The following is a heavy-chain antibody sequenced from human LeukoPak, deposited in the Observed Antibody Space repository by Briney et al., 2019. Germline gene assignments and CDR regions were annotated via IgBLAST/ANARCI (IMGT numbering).Heavy chain of an antibody. CDR3: ARGGSRSSGAFDI. D-gene: IGHD6-13*01. J-gene: IGHJ3*02. CDR2: INPYSGGT. V-gene: IGHV1-2*02. CDR1: GYTFTGYY. Sequence: ASVKVSCKASGYTFTGYYLHWVRQAPGQGLEWVVWINPYSGGTNYAQTFQGRVTMTRDTPISTAYMELSRLRSDDTAVYYCARGGSRSSGAFDIWGQGTMVTVSS.